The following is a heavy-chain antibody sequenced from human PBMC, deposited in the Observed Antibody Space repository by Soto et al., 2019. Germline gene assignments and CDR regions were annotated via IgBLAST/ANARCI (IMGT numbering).Heavy chain of an antibody. J-gene: IGHJ4*02. CDR3: ARVLLGSGTYYNTFDY. D-gene: IGHD3-10*01. V-gene: IGHV1-3*01. CDR2: INAGNGNP. Sequence: ASVKVSCKASGYTFTTYAMHWVRQAPGQTLEWMGWINAGNGNPKYSQKFQGRVTITRDTSASTAYMELSSLSSEDTAVYYCARVLLGSGTYYNTFDYWGQGTLVTVSS. CDR1: GYTFTTYA.